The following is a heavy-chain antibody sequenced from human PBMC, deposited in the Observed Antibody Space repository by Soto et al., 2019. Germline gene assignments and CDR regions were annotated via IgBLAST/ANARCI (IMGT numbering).Heavy chain of an antibody. V-gene: IGHV1-69*12. CDR1: GGTFSSYA. Sequence: QVQLVQSGAEVRQPASSVKVSCKTSGGTFSSYAISWVRQAPGQGLEWRGGIVPIVDTSTYAQKFLGRVTITADESTSTVYMELSSLRSDDTAVYYCVRVVAIPGYPDNWGQGTLVTVSS. J-gene: IGHJ4*02. CDR2: IVPIVDTS. D-gene: IGHD5-12*01. CDR3: VRVVAIPGYPDN.